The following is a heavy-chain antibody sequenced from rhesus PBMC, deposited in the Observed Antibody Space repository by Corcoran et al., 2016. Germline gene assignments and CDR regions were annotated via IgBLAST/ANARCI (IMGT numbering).Heavy chain of an antibody. CDR3: ARDRSTYWYFDL. V-gene: IGHV4-65*01. CDR2: ISGSSGST. D-gene: IGHD2-15*01. CDR1: GGSISSNNW. J-gene: IGHJ2*01. Sequence: QVQLQESGPGLVKPSETLSLTCAVSGGSISSNNWWSWIRQPPGKGLEWIGYISGSSGSTYYNPSLKSRVTISTDTSKNQFSLKLSSVTAADTAVYYCARDRSTYWYFDLWGPGTPITISS.